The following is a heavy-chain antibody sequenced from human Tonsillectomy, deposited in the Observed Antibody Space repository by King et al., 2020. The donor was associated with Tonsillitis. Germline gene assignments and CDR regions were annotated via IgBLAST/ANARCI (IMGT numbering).Heavy chain of an antibody. CDR2: ISTYSGDT. J-gene: IGHJ4*02. CDR1: GYTFTSYG. D-gene: IGHD6-19*01. V-gene: IGHV1-18*04. CDR3: ARGSRAWAHELDY. Sequence: QLVQSGGEVKKSGASVNVSCKTSGYTFTSYGIGWVRQAPGQGLEWMGWISTYSGDTNYAQKFQGRVTMTTDTTTRTAYMELRSLRSDDTAVYYCARGSRAWAHELDYGGQGPLVTVSS.